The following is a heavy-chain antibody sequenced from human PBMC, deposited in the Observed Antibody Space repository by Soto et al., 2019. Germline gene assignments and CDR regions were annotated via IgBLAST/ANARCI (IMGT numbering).Heavy chain of an antibody. CDR1: GGTFNNFA. D-gene: IGHD2-2*01. CDR2: IVAMFGTR. CDR3: AIGHCGTASCFNYFYLHYGLAV. J-gene: IGHJ6*02. Sequence: QVHLVQSGAEVREPGSSVELSCEASGGTFNNFAINWVRQAPGQGLEWLGGIVAMFGTRNYAQTFRDRVTITADRRTATSSIRLNGLTSDDTAIYFCAIGHCGTASCFNYFYLHYGLAVWGPGTSVTVSS. V-gene: IGHV1-69*06.